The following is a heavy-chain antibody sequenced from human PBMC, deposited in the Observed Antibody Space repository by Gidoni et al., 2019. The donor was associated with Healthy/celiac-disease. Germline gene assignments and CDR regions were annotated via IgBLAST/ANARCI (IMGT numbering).Heavy chain of an antibody. Sequence: QVQLHEPGPGLVKPSETLSPTCTVSGGSISSYYWSWIRQPPGKGLEWIGYIYYSGSTNYNPSLKSRVTISVDTSKNQFSLKLSSVTAADTAVYYCARAGEDGYMGCFDYWGQGTLVTVSS. D-gene: IGHD5-12*01. CDR2: IYYSGST. V-gene: IGHV4-59*01. CDR1: GGSISSYY. J-gene: IGHJ4*02. CDR3: ARAGEDGYMGCFDY.